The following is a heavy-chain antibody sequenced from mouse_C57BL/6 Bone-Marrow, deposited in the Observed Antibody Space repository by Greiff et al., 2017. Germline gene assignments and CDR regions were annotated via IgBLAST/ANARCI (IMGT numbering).Heavy chain of an antibody. V-gene: IGHV1-81*01. Sequence: VQLQQSGAELARPGASVKLSCKASGYTFTSYGISWVKQRTGQGLEWIGEIYPRSGNTYYTEKFKGKATLTADKSSSTAYLSLRSLTSADSSVYFCAKPHYSSVFAYWGQGTLVTVSA. D-gene: IGHD1-1*01. CDR1: GYTFTSYG. CDR2: IYPRSGNT. CDR3: AKPHYSSVFAY. J-gene: IGHJ3*01.